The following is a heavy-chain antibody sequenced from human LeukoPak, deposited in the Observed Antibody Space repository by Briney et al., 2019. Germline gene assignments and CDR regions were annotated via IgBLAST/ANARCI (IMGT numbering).Heavy chain of an antibody. CDR3: ARDLGGDLDY. Sequence: SETLSLTCAVYGGPFSGYYWSWIRQPPGKGLEWIGEINHSGSTNYNPSLKSRVTISVDTSKNQFSLKLSSVTAADTAVYYCARDLGGDLDYWGQGALVTVSS. CDR1: GGPFSGYY. D-gene: IGHD2-21*02. J-gene: IGHJ4*02. CDR2: INHSGST. V-gene: IGHV4-34*01.